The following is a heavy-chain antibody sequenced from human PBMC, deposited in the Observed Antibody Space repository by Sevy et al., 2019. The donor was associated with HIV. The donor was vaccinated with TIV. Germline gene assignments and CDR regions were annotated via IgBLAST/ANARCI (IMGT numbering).Heavy chain of an antibody. CDR1: TFSVTDNY. V-gene: IGHV3-66*01. CDR2: IYSGGST. J-gene: IGHJ6*02. Sequence: GGSLRLSCAASTFSVTDNYMSWVRQAPGKGLEWVSTIYSGGSTFYEDSVKGRLTISRDNSKNTLYLQMNSLRAEDRAVYYCARDRYYDASGYYYYYYGLDVWGQGTTVTVSS. D-gene: IGHD3-22*01. CDR3: ARDRYYDASGYYYYYYGLDV.